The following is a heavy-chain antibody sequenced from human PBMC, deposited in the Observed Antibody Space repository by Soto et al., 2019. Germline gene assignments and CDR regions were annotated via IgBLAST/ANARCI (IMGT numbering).Heavy chain of an antibody. V-gene: IGHV1-18*01. Sequence: ASVKVSCKASGYTFNSYGMSWVRQAPGQGLEWMGWISAYNGNTNYAQKLQGRVTMTTDTSTGTAYMELRSLRSDDTAVYYCARDYRIAVAGTSLGYWGQGTLV. CDR1: GYTFNSYG. CDR3: ARDYRIAVAGTSLGY. J-gene: IGHJ4*02. D-gene: IGHD6-19*01. CDR2: ISAYNGNT.